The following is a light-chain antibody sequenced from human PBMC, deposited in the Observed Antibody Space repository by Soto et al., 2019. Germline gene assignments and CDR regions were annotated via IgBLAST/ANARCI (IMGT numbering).Light chain of an antibody. V-gene: IGKV3-20*01. Sequence: EIVLTQSPGTLSLSPGERATLSCRASQSVSSSNLAWYQQKPGQAPRLLIYDVSSRVTGTPDRFSGSGSGTEFTLTISRLEPEDIAVYYCQQHGSSPVTFGQGTNLEIK. CDR2: DVS. CDR3: QQHGSSPVT. J-gene: IGKJ2*01. CDR1: QSVSSSN.